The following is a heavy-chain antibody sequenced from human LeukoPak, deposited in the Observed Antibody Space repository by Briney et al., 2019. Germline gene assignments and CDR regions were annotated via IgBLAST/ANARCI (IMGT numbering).Heavy chain of an antibody. J-gene: IGHJ4*02. Sequence: PGGPLRLSCAASGFPFSKYWKLWVREAPGKGLESVSRINPDGTVTTYADSVKGRFTASTDNAYNTMLLLMNSVRDEDTAVYYCATKQWLAPPPDSWGQGTPVTVSS. CDR3: ATKQWLAPPPDS. D-gene: IGHD6-19*01. CDR1: GFPFSKYW. V-gene: IGHV3-74*01. CDR2: INPDGTVT.